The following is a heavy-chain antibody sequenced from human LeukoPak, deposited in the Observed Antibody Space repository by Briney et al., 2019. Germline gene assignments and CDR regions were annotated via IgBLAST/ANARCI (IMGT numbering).Heavy chain of an antibody. CDR3: ARGPLLLYQNYYYYYMDV. Sequence: VASVRVSCKASGYTFTSYDINWVRQATGQGLEWMGWMNPNSGNTGYAQKFQGRVTMTRNTSISTAYMELSSLRSEDTAVYYCARGPLLLYQNYYYYYMDVWGKGTTVTVSS. CDR1: GYTFTSYD. J-gene: IGHJ6*03. CDR2: MNPNSGNT. V-gene: IGHV1-8*01. D-gene: IGHD2-2*02.